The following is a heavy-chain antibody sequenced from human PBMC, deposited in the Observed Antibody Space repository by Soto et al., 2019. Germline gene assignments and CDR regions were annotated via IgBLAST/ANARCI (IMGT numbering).Heavy chain of an antibody. V-gene: IGHV1-69*02. CDR3: ARAPRLKQQGPLCYFDY. J-gene: IGHJ4*02. CDR2: IIPILGIA. D-gene: IGHD6-13*01. CDR1: GGTFSSYT. Sequence: QVQLVQSGAEVKKPGSSVKVSCKASGGTFSSYTISWVRQAPGQGLEWMGRIIPILGIANYAQKFQGRVTITADKSTSTADMELSSLRSEDTAVYYCARAPRLKQQGPLCYFDYWGQGTLVTVSS.